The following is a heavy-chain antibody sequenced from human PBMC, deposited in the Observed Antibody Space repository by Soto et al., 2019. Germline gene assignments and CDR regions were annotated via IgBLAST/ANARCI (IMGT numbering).Heavy chain of an antibody. CDR2: ISAYNGNT. V-gene: IGHV1-18*01. D-gene: IGHD3-22*01. Sequence: ASVKVSCKASGYTFTSYGISWVRQAPGQGLEWMGWISAYNGNTNYAQKLQGRVTMTTDTSTSTAYMELRSLRSDDTAVYYCAREIVDYYDSSGSSRIAYFDYWGQGTLVTVSS. CDR3: AREIVDYYDSSGSSRIAYFDY. J-gene: IGHJ4*02. CDR1: GYTFTSYG.